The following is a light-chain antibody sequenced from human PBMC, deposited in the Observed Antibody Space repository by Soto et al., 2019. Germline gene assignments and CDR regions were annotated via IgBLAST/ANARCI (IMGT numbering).Light chain of an antibody. J-gene: IGKJ1*01. CDR2: DAS. V-gene: IGKV1-5*01. CDR1: QSISAW. Sequence: DIQMTPSPSTLSASVGARVSINCRASQSISAWLAWYQQRPGKAPKLLIYDASSLQSGVPSRFSGSGSGTEFTLTISSLQPEDFATYYCRQHNSYPWTFGQGTKVDIK. CDR3: RQHNSYPWT.